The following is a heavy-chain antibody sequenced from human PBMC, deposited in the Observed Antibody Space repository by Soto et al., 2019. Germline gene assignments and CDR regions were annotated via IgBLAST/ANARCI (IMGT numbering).Heavy chain of an antibody. CDR1: GYIFSRYG. D-gene: IGHD6-13*01. V-gene: IGHV1-18*01. CDR3: AREAAAERIYYGLDV. CDR2: ISGYNGNT. Sequence: QVQLVQSGPEVRKPGASVKVSCKASGYIFSRYGISWVRQAPGQGLEWMGWISGYNGNTKFGERVQGRVNVTTDRSTSTAYMELRSLRSDDTAVYYCAREAAAERIYYGLDVWGQGTTVIVSS. J-gene: IGHJ6*02.